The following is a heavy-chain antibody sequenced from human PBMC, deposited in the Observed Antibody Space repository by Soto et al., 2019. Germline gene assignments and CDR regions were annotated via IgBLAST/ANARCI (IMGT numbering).Heavy chain of an antibody. J-gene: IGHJ4*02. Sequence: SETRSLTCTVSGGSISSGGYFWSWIRQHPGKGLEWIGYIYYSGNTFYNPSLKTRVSISVDTSKNQFSLKLSSVTAADTAVYYCARGAVGATIYFDYWGQGTLVTVSS. CDR3: ARGAVGATIYFDY. D-gene: IGHD1-26*01. CDR2: IYYSGNT. V-gene: IGHV4-31*03. CDR1: GGSISSGGYF.